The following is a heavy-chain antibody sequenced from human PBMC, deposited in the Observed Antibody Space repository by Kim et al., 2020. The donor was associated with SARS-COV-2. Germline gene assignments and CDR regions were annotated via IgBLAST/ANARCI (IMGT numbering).Heavy chain of an antibody. CDR1: GFTFSNAW. CDR3: TPFVAVAGTGWFDP. D-gene: IGHD6-19*01. J-gene: IGHJ5*02. V-gene: IGHV3-15*01. CDR2: IKSKTDGGTT. Sequence: GGSLRLSCAASGFTFSNAWMSWVRQAPGKGLEWVGRIKSKTDGGTTDYAAPVKGRFTISRDDSKNTLYLQMNSLKTEDTAVYYCTPFVAVAGTGWFDPWGQGTLVTVSS.